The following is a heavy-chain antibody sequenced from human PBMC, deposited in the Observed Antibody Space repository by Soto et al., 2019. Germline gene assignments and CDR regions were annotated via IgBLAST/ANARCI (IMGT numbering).Heavy chain of an antibody. CDR1: GGTFSSYA. V-gene: IGHV1-69*13. CDR2: IIPIFGTA. Sequence: ASVKVSCKASGGTFSSYAISWVRQAPGQGLEWMGGIIPIFGTANYAQKFQGRVTITADESTSTAYMELSSLRSEDTAVYYCARGTYYYDSSGYGWFDPWGQGTLVTVSS. CDR3: ARGTYYYDSSGYGWFDP. D-gene: IGHD3-22*01. J-gene: IGHJ5*02.